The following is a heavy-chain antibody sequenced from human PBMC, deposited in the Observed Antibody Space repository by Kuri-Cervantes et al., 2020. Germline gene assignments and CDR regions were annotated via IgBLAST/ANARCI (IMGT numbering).Heavy chain of an antibody. V-gene: IGHV1-69*13. Sequence: SVKVCFTASGGTFSSYAISWVRQAPGQGLEWMGGIIPIFGTANYAQKIQGRVTITADESTSTAYMELSSLRSEDTAVYYCARVEMGDYGGVSFDYWGQGTLVTVSS. J-gene: IGHJ4*02. CDR2: IIPIFGTA. CDR1: GGTFSSYA. CDR3: ARVEMGDYGGVSFDY. D-gene: IGHD4-23*01.